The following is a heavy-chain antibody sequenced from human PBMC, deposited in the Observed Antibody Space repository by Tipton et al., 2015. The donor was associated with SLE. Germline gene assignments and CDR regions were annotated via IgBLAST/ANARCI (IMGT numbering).Heavy chain of an antibody. Sequence: TLSLTCAVSGYSISSGYYWGWIRQPPGQGLEWIGSIYHSGSTYYNPSLTSRVTISVDTSKNQFSLKLSSVTAADTAVYYCARDLYYDSTLDIWGQGTMVTVSS. V-gene: IGHV4-38-2*02. D-gene: IGHD3-22*01. J-gene: IGHJ3*02. CDR2: IYHSGST. CDR1: GYSISSGYY. CDR3: ARDLYYDSTLDI.